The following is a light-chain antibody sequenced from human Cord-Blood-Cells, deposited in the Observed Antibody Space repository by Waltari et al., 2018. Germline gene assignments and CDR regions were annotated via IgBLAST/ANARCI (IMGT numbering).Light chain of an antibody. CDR3: MQALQTPPWT. Sequence: DIVMTQSPLSLPVTPGEPASISCRSSQSLLHSNVYNYLDWYLQKPGQSPQLLIYLGSNRASGVPDRFSGSGSGTDFTLKISRVEAEDVGVYYCMQALQTPPWTFGQGT. CDR2: LGS. CDR1: QSLLHSNVYNY. J-gene: IGKJ1*01. V-gene: IGKV2-28*01.